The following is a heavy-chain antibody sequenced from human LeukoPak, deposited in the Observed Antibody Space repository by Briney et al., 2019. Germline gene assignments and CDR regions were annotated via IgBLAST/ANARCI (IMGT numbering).Heavy chain of an antibody. J-gene: IGHJ4*02. CDR2: ISFDGSNK. CDR3: ASARALYGYSGYDEPYFDY. Sequence: GRSLRLSCAASGFTFSTYDMHWVRQAPGKGLERVAVISFDGSNKYYADSVKGRFTISRDNSKNTLYLEMNSLRAEDTAVCYCASARALYGYSGYDEPYFDYWGQGTLVTVSS. D-gene: IGHD5-12*01. V-gene: IGHV3-30*03. CDR1: GFTFSTYD.